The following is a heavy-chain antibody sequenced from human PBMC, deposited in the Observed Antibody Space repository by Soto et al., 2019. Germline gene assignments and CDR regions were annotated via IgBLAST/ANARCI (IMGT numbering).Heavy chain of an antibody. CDR2: INAGNRNT. V-gene: IGHV1-3*01. Sequence: ASVKVSCKASGYTFTNYAIHWVRQAPGQRLEWMGWINAGNRNTEYSQKFQGRVIMTKDTSASTAYMELSSLRSEDTAVYYCARGYDYVWGSYRSDAFDIRGQGTMVTVSS. D-gene: IGHD3-16*02. CDR1: GYTFTNYA. J-gene: IGHJ3*02. CDR3: ARGYDYVWGSYRSDAFDI.